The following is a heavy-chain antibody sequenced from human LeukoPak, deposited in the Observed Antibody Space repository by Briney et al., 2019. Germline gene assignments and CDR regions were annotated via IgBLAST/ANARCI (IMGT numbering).Heavy chain of an antibody. J-gene: IGHJ3*02. D-gene: IGHD1-26*01. CDR1: GFTFSSYG. CDR3: ARGGSYLSAFDI. CDR2: IIGSGSST. Sequence: GGSLRLSCAASGFTFSSYGMSWVRQAPGKGLQWVSVIIGSGSSTYYADSVKGRFTISRDNARNTLYLQMNSLRAEDTAVYYCARGGSYLSAFDIWGQGTMVTVSS. V-gene: IGHV3-23*01.